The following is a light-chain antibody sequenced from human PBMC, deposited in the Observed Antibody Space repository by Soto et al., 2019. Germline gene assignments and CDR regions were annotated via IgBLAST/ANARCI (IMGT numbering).Light chain of an antibody. CDR1: QSVSSSY. CDR3: QHYGSSLWT. Sequence: EIVLTQSPGTLSLSPGERATLSCRASQSVSSSYLAWYQQKPGLAPKLLMYGAFSRAPGIPDRFSGGGSETDFTLTISRLEPEDFAVYYCQHYGSSLWTFGQGTKLEIK. V-gene: IGKV3-20*01. J-gene: IGKJ1*01. CDR2: GAF.